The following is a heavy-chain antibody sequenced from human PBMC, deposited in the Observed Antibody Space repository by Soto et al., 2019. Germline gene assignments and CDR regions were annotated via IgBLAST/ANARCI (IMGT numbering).Heavy chain of an antibody. D-gene: IGHD2-15*01. V-gene: IGHV3-23*01. CDR1: GFTFSSYA. CDR2: ISGSGSST. CDR3: AKVSIRGYCGGKSCYSAY. Sequence: GGSLRLSCAASGFTFSSYAMSWVRQAPGKGLEWISAISGSGSSTYYADSVKGRFTISGDNSKNTLFLQMNSLRAEDTALYYCAKVSIRGYCGGKSCYSAYWGQGTLVTVSS. J-gene: IGHJ4*02.